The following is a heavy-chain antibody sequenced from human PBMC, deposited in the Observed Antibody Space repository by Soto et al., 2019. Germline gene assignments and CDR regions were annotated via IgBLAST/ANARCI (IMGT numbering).Heavy chain of an antibody. V-gene: IGHV3-33*01. Sequence: QVQLVESGGGVVQPGTSLRLSCAASGFTFSTYGMHWVRQAPGKGREYVAGVRYDGRAEYYVDSVMGRFTISRDNYKNILSLQMRSMSTEDTAVYYCARGFFAAFYAAYFDHWGQGTPVTVAS. J-gene: IGHJ4*02. CDR2: VRYDGRAE. CDR3: ARGFFAAFYAAYFDH. CDR1: GFTFSTYG. D-gene: IGHD3-16*01.